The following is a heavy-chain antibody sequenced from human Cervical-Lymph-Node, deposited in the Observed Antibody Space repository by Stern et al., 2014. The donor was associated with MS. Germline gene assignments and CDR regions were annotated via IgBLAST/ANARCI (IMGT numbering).Heavy chain of an antibody. V-gene: IGHV3-15*06. CDR3: ATDYYDRRNH. Sequence: VQLVQSGGGLVRPGGSLRLSCSAPGISFSHVWMTWVRQAPGKGLEWVGRIKSYLDGGTTNYAVPVQDRFTISRDDSKTMMYLQMNSLKTDDTGVYYCATDYYDRRNHWGQGTLVTVSS. J-gene: IGHJ1*01. CDR1: GISFSHVW. CDR2: IKSYLDGGTT. D-gene: IGHD3-22*01.